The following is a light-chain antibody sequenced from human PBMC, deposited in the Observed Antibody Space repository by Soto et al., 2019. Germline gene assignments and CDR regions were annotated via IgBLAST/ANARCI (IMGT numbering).Light chain of an antibody. CDR1: GGSIATNY. Sequence: NFMLTQPHSVSESPGKTVTISCTGSGGSIATNYVQWHQQRPGSAPTTVIYEDDKRPSGVPDRFSGSSDTSSNSASLIISGLKTEAEADYYCQSHDSTNVVFGRGTKLTVL. V-gene: IGLV6-57*02. CDR2: EDD. CDR3: QSHDSTNVV. J-gene: IGLJ2*01.